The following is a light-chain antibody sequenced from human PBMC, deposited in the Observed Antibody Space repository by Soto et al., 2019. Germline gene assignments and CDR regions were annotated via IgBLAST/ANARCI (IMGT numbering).Light chain of an antibody. J-gene: IGKJ1*01. V-gene: IGKV1-39*01. CDR1: QSISSY. Sequence: DIQMTHSPSSLSASVGDRVTITCRASQSISSYLNWYQQKPGKAPKLLIYAASSLQSGVPSRFSGSGSGTDFTLTISSLQPGDFATYYCQQSYSTLWTFGQGTKVEIK. CDR3: QQSYSTLWT. CDR2: AAS.